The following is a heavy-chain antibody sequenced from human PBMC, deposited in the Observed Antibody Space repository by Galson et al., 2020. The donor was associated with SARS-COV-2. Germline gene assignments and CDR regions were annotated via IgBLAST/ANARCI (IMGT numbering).Heavy chain of an antibody. V-gene: IGHV4-59*08. D-gene: IGHD2-15*01. CDR2: MYYSGNA. CDR1: GVSISNYY. Sequence: SETLSLTCTVPGVSISNYYWSWLRQPPGKGLEYIGSMYYSGNANYNPSLRSRVTLSIDTSKNQFSLKLSSVTAADTAVYYCARHRRHPDNPHLWWFDPWGQGTLVTVSA. CDR3: ARHRRHPDNPHLWWFDP. J-gene: IGHJ5*02.